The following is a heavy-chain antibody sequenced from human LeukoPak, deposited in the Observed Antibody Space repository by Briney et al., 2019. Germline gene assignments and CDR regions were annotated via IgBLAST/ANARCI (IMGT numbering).Heavy chain of an antibody. V-gene: IGHV4-34*01. Sequence: SETLSLTCAVYGGSFSGYYWSWIRQPPGKGLEWIGEINHSGSTNYNPSLKSRVTISVDTSKNQFSLKLSSVTAADTAVYYCVRGHSSSSWHPAYWGQGTLVTVSS. CDR1: GGSFSGYY. CDR3: VRGHSSSSWHPAY. J-gene: IGHJ4*02. D-gene: IGHD6-13*01. CDR2: INHSGST.